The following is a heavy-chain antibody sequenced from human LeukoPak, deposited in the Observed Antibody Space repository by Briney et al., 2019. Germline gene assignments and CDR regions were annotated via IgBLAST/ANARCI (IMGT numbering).Heavy chain of an antibody. CDR1: GFTFSSYW. V-gene: IGHV3-74*01. D-gene: IGHD2-2*01. J-gene: IGHJ6*02. CDR2: INSDGRST. CDR3: ARVYCSSTSCYGSYYYYGMDV. Sequence: GGSLRLSCAASGFTFSSYWMHWVRQVPGKGLVWVSRINSDGRSTSYADSVKGRFTISRDNAKNTLYLQMNSLRAEDTAVYYCARVYCSSTSCYGSYYYYGMDVWGQGTTVTVSS.